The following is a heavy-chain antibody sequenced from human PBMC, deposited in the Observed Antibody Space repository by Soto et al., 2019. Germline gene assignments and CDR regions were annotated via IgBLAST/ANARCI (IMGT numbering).Heavy chain of an antibody. J-gene: IGHJ4*02. V-gene: IGHV4-39*01. CDR1: GGSISSSSYY. Sequence: PSETLSLTCTVSGGSISSSSYYWGWIRQPPGKGLEWIGSIYYSGSTYYNPSLKSRVTISVDTSKNQFSLKLSSVTAADTAVYYCARLPSVATIKIDYWGQGTLVTVSS. CDR3: ARLPSVATIKIDY. CDR2: IYYSGST. D-gene: IGHD5-12*01.